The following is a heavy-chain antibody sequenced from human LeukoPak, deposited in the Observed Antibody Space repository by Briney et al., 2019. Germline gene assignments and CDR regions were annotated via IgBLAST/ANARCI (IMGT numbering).Heavy chain of an antibody. V-gene: IGHV3-23*01. Sequence: GGSLRLSCVASGFSLSSYGMSWVRQAPGKGLEWVSTVSGGSSSTYYADSVKGRLTMSRDNSNNTVYLQMNSLRVDDTAVYYCAKPHTPYCSGGTCYLFDYWGQGTLVTVSS. CDR1: GFSLSSYG. D-gene: IGHD2-15*01. CDR3: AKPHTPYCSGGTCYLFDY. CDR2: VSGGSSST. J-gene: IGHJ4*02.